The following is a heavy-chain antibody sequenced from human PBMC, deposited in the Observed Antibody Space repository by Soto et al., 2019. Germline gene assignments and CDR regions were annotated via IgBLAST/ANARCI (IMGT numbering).Heavy chain of an antibody. CDR1: GFTFSSYA. CDR2: ISGSGGST. D-gene: IGHD2-15*01. Sequence: VGSLRLSCAASGFTFSSYAMSWVRQAPGKGLEWVSAISGSGGSTYYADSVKGRFTISRDNSKNTLYLQMNSLRAEDMAVCYCAKDSVAYGMDVWGQGTTVTVSS. V-gene: IGHV3-23*01. CDR3: AKDSVAYGMDV. J-gene: IGHJ6*02.